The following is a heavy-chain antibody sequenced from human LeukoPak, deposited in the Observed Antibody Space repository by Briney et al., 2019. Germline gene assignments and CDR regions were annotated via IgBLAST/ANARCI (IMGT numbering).Heavy chain of an antibody. CDR3: ARDPAGAGSFYYYMDV. CDR1: GGTFSSYV. CDR2: ITPIFGTA. Sequence: EASVKVSCKASGGTFSSYVISWVRQAPGQGPEWMGGITPIFGTANYAQKFQGRVKITADESANTAYMELSSLRSEDTAVYYCARDPAGAGSFYYYMDVWGKGTTVTVSS. V-gene: IGHV1-69*01. J-gene: IGHJ6*03. D-gene: IGHD6-13*01.